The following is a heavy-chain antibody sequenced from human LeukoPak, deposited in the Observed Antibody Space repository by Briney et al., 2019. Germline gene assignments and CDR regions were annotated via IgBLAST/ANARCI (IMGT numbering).Heavy chain of an antibody. CDR3: ARMIKAATTGDY. CDR2: IYYSGST. V-gene: IGHV4-59*12. J-gene: IGHJ4*02. D-gene: IGHD1-26*01. CDR1: GGSISSYY. Sequence: PSETLSLTCTVSGGSISSYYWSWIRQPPGKGLEWIGYIYYSGSTNYNPSLKSRVTISVDTSKNQFSLQLNSVTPEDTAVYYCARMIKAATTGDYWGQGTLVTVSS.